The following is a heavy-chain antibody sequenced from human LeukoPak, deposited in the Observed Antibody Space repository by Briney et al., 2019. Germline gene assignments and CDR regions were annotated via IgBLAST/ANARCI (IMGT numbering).Heavy chain of an antibody. CDR3: ARHPGGPGSGSYNHNWFDP. D-gene: IGHD3-10*01. Sequence: SETLSLTCTVSGGSISSSSYYWGWIRQPPGKGLEWIGSIYYSGSTYYNPSLKSRVTISVDTSKNQFSLKLSSVTAADTAVYYCARHPGGPGSGSYNHNWFDPWGQGTLVTVSS. J-gene: IGHJ5*02. CDR1: GGSISSSSYY. V-gene: IGHV4-39*01. CDR2: IYYSGST.